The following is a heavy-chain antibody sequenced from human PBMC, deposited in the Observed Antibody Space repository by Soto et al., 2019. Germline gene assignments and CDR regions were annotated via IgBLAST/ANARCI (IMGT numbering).Heavy chain of an antibody. CDR3: ARVWGGAFDI. D-gene: IGHD3-10*01. Sequence: QVQLQESGPGLVKPSETLSLTCTVSGGSISSYYWSWIRQPPGKGLEWIGYIYYSGSTNYNPSLXGXAXRXXETSKLSSSLTLSSVSAADTAVYYCARVWGGAFDIWGQGTMVTVSS. CDR2: IYYSGST. V-gene: IGHV4-59*01. CDR1: GGSISSYY. J-gene: IGHJ3*02.